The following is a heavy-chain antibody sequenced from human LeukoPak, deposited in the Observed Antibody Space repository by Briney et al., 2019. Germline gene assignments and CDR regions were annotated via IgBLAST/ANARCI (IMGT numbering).Heavy chain of an antibody. D-gene: IGHD6-13*01. Sequence: GGSLRLSCAASGFTFSSYSMNWVRQAPGKGLEWVSSISGSSSYIYYADSVKGRFTISRDNAKNSLYLQMNSLRAEDTAVYYCARDHSSSWTVDYWGQGTLVTVSS. CDR1: GFTFSSYS. CDR3: ARDHSSSWTVDY. J-gene: IGHJ4*02. V-gene: IGHV3-21*01. CDR2: ISGSSSYI.